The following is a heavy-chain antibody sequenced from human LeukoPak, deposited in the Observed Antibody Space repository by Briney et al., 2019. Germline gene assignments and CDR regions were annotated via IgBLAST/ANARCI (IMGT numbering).Heavy chain of an antibody. V-gene: IGHV4-39*01. CDR2: IYYSGST. CDR3: ARVSGYSYGPRAFNI. D-gene: IGHD5-18*01. CDR1: GGSISSSSYY. Sequence: SETLSLTCTVSGGSISSSSYYWGWIRQPPGKGLEWIGSIYYSGSTYYNPSLKSRVTISVDTSKNQFSLKLSSVTAADTAVYYCARVSGYSYGPRAFNIWGQGTMVTVSS. J-gene: IGHJ3*02.